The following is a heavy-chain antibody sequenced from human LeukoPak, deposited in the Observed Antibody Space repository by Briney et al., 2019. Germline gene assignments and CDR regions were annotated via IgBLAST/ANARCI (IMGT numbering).Heavy chain of an antibody. J-gene: IGHJ4*02. CDR1: GGSFSGYY. CDR3: ASRSPTYYYDSSFGD. V-gene: IGHV4-34*01. CDR2: INHSGST. Sequence: SETLSLTCAVYGGSFSGYYWSWIRQPPGKGLEWIGEINHSGSTNYNPSLKSRVTISVDTSRNQFSLKLSSVTAADTAVYYCASRSPTYYYDSSFGDWGQGTLVTVSS. D-gene: IGHD3-22*01.